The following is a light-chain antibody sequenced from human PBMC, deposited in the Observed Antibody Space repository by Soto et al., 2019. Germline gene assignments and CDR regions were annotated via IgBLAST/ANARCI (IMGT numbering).Light chain of an antibody. Sequence: KVMTQSPATLSMSPGERATLSCRASQSVSSFLAWYQQKPGQAPRLLIYGASTRATGIPARFSGSGSGTEFTLTISSLQSEDFAVYYCQQYSNWPSWTFGQGTKVDIK. CDR2: GAS. CDR1: QSVSSF. CDR3: QQYSNWPSWT. V-gene: IGKV3-15*01. J-gene: IGKJ1*01.